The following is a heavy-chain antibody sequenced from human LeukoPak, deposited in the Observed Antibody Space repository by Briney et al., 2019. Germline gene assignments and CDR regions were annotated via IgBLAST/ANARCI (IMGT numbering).Heavy chain of an antibody. Sequence: GESLKISCKGSGYSFTSYWIGWVRQMPGKGLEWMGIIYPGDSDTRYSPSFQGQVTISADKSIGTAYLQWSSLKASDTAMYYCARRSYDFWSGYIPSYYMDVWGKGTTVTVSS. D-gene: IGHD3-3*01. CDR1: GYSFTSYW. V-gene: IGHV5-51*01. CDR2: IYPGDSDT. J-gene: IGHJ6*03. CDR3: ARRSYDFWSGYIPSYYMDV.